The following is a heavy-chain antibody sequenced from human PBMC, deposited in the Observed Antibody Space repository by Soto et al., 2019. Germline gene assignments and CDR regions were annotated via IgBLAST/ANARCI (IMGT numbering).Heavy chain of an antibody. V-gene: IGHV4-31*03. Sequence: SETLSLTCTVSGGSISSGGYYWSWIRQHPGKGLEWIGYIYYSGNTYYNPSLKSRVTISVDTSENQFSLKLSSVTAADTAVYYCASGRDGYNDYWGQGTLVTVSS. CDR3: ASGRDGYNDY. J-gene: IGHJ4*02. CDR1: GGSISSGGYY. CDR2: IYYSGNT. D-gene: IGHD5-12*01.